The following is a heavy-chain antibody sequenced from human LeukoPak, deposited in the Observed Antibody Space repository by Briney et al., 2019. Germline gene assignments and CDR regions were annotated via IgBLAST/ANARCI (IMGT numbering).Heavy chain of an antibody. CDR3: ARVRGNYYYDSSGYPRVHAFDI. V-gene: IGHV4-34*01. CDR2: INHSGST. CDR1: GGSFSGYY. J-gene: IGHJ3*02. Sequence: SETLSLTCAVYGGSFSGYYWSWIRQPPGKGLEWIGEINHSGSTNYNPSLKNRVTISVDTSKNQFSLKLSSLTAADTAVYYCARVRGNYYYDSSGYPRVHAFDIWGQGTMVTVSS. D-gene: IGHD3-22*01.